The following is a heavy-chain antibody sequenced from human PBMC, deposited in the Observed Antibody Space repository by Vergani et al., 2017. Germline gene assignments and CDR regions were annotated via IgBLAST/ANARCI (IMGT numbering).Heavy chain of an antibody. CDR3: AKSSCLGGRCYKPLFDY. J-gene: IGHJ4*02. V-gene: IGHV4-61*02. Sequence: QVQLQESGPGLVKPSQTLSLTCTVSGGSINSHNYYWSWIPQPAGKGREWIGRIHTSGSTNYNPSLKSRVTMSEDTSKNQFSLELTYVTAADTAVYFCAKSSCLGGRCYKPLFDYWGQGILVTVSS. CDR1: GGSINSHNYY. D-gene: IGHD2-15*01. CDR2: IHTSGST.